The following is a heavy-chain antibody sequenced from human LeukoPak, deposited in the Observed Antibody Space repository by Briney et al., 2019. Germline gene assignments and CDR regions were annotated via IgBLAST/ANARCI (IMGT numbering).Heavy chain of an antibody. V-gene: IGHV3-30*18. J-gene: IGHJ6*02. Sequence: GRSLRLSCAASGFAFSSYDMHWVRQAPGKGLEWVAVISYDGSNKYYADSVKGRFTISRDNSKNTLYLQMNSLRAEDTAVYYCAKDSPYSSGWGGIYYYYGMDVWGQGTTVTVSS. CDR3: AKDSPYSSGWGGIYYYYGMDV. CDR1: GFAFSSYD. CDR2: ISYDGSNK. D-gene: IGHD6-19*01.